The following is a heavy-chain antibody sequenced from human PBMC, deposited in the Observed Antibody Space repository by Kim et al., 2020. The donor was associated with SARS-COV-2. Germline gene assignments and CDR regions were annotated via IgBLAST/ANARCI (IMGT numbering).Heavy chain of an antibody. Sequence: SGSIGYADSVQGRFTISRDNAKNSRYLQMNSLRAEDTALYYCASISQWLAWGQGTLFTVSS. CDR3: ASISQWLA. D-gene: IGHD6-19*01. V-gene: IGHV3-9*01. J-gene: IGHJ5*02. CDR2: SGSI.